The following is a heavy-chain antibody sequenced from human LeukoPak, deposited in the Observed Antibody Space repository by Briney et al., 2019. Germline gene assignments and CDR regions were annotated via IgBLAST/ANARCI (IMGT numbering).Heavy chain of an antibody. CDR1: GFTFSSYA. D-gene: IGHD3-10*01. J-gene: IGHJ4*02. V-gene: IGHV3-23*01. Sequence: PGGSLRLSCAASGFTFSSYAMSWVRQAPGKGLEWVSAISGSGGSTYYADSVKGRFTISRDNAKNTLYLQMNSLRAEDTAVYYCARVTGSGSYYNPFDYWGQGTLVTVSS. CDR3: ARVTGSGSYYNPFDY. CDR2: ISGSGGST.